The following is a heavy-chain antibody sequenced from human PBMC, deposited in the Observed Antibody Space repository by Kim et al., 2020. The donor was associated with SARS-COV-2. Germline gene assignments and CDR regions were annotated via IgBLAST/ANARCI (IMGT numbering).Heavy chain of an antibody. CDR1: GYTFTGYY. V-gene: IGHV1-2*02. CDR3: VRGGGVVVVPAAILSQH. D-gene: IGHD2-2*02. Sequence: ASVKVSCKASGYTFTGYYIHWVRQAPGQGLEWMGWINPNSGGTNYAQRFQGRVTMTRDTSISTAYMELSGLRSEDTAVFYCVRGGGVVVVPAAILSQHCG. J-gene: IGHJ1*01. CDR2: INPNSGGT.